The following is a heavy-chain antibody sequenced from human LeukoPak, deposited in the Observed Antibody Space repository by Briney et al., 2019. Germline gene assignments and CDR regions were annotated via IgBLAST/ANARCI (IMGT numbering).Heavy chain of an antibody. J-gene: IGHJ4*02. CDR2: ISYDGSNK. V-gene: IGHV3-30*18. CDR1: GFTFSSYG. D-gene: IGHD6-19*01. CDR3: AKIGSSGWSLFDY. Sequence: GGSLRLSCAASGFTFSSYGMHWVRQAPGKGLEWVAVISYDGSNKYYADSVKGRFTISRDNSKNTLYLQMNSLRAEDTAVYYCAKIGSSGWSLFDYWGQGTLVTVSS.